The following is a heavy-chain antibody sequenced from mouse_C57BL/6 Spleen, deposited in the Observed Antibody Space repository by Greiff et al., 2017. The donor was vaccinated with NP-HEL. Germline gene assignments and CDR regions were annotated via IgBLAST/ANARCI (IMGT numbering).Heavy chain of an antibody. V-gene: IGHV7-3*01. J-gene: IGHJ4*01. CDR2: IRNKANGYTT. CDR1: GFTFTDYY. D-gene: IGHD1-1*01. Sequence: EVKLVESGGGLVQPGGSLSLSCAASGFTFTDYYMSWVRQPPGKALEWLGFIRNKANGYTTEYSASVKGRFTISRDNSQSILYLQMNALRAEDSATYYCASPLRREAYYAMDYWGQGTSVTVSS. CDR3: ASPLRREAYYAMDY.